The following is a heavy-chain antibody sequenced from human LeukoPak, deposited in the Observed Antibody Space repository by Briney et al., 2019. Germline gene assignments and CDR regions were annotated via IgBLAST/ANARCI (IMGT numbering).Heavy chain of an antibody. Sequence: SETLSLTCTVSGYSISSGYYWSWIRQPPGKGLEWIGYIYYSGSTYYNPSLKSRVTISVDTSKNQFSLKLSSVTAADTAVYYCARYWTEDAFDIWGQGTMVTVSS. V-gene: IGHV4-30-4*08. J-gene: IGHJ3*02. CDR1: GYSISSGYY. D-gene: IGHD1-1*01. CDR3: ARYWTEDAFDI. CDR2: IYYSGST.